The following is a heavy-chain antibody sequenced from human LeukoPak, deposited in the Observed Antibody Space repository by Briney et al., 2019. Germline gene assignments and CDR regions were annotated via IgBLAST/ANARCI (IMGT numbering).Heavy chain of an antibody. V-gene: IGHV4-39*02. CDR3: ARPLYEHYYAMDV. J-gene: IGHJ6*02. D-gene: IGHD5/OR15-5a*01. CDR2: LYYSGTT. Sequence: SETLSLTCSVSGGSISSSSYYWGWIRQPPGKGLEWIGSLYYSGTTYYNPSLESRVTISEDTSKNHFSLTLSSVTAADTAIYYCARPLYEHYYAMDVWGQGTTVTVSS. CDR1: GGSISSSSYY.